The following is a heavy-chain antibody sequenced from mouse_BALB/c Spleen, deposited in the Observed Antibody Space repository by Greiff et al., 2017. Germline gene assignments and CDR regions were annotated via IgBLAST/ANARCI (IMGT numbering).Heavy chain of an antibody. J-gene: IGHJ4*01. CDR2: INPSTGYT. CDR3: AREGYDDYYYAMDY. Sequence: QVQLQQSGAELAKPGASVKMSCKASGYTFTSYWMHWVKQRPGQGLEWIGYINPSTGYTEYNQKFKDKATLTADKSSSTAYMQLSSLTSEDSAVYYCAREGYDDYYYAMDYWGQGTSVTVSS. V-gene: IGHV1-7*01. D-gene: IGHD2-14*01. CDR1: GYTFTSYW.